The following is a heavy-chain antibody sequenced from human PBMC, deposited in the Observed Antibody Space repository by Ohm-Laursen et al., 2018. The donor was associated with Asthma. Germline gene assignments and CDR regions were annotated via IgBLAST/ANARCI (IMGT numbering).Heavy chain of an antibody. J-gene: IGHJ6*02. CDR3: TTAHWDGSFDYYYYGMDV. CDR1: GFTFSNAW. D-gene: IGHD7-27*01. Sequence: SLRLSCAASGFTFSNAWMSWVRQAPGKGLEWVGRIKSKTDGGTTDYAAPVKGRFTISRDDSKNTLYLQMNSLKTEDTAVYYCTTAHWDGSFDYYYYGMDVWGQGTTVTVSS. CDR2: IKSKTDGGTT. V-gene: IGHV3-15*01.